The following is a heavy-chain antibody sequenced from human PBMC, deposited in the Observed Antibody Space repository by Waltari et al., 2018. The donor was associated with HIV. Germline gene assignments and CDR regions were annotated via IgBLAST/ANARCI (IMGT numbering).Heavy chain of an antibody. J-gene: IGHJ6*02. D-gene: IGHD3-3*02. V-gene: IGHV3-7*01. CDR2: IKGDGSER. CDR1: GFTFRRHW. Sequence: VESGGGFVQPGGSLRLSCAASGFTFRRHWMSWVRQAPGKGLEWVANIKGDGSERNYVDSVKGRFTISRDNAKNSVYLQMKSLRVEDTAVYFCVREEDFGTIFLNYYYGMDVWGRGTSVTVSS. CDR3: VREEDFGTIFLNYYYGMDV.